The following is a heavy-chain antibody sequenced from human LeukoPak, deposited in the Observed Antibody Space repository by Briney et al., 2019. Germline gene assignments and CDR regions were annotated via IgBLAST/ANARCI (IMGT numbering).Heavy chain of an antibody. V-gene: IGHV1-2*02. J-gene: IGHJ6*02. D-gene: IGHD6-13*01. CDR1: GYTFTGYY. CDR3: ARDGSSSSYGMDV. Sequence: ASVKVSCKASGYTFTGYYMHWVRQAPGQGLGWMGWINPNSGGTNYAQKFQGRVTMTRDTSISTAYMELSRLRSDDTAVYYCARDGSSSSYGMDVWGQGTTVTVSS. CDR2: INPNSGGT.